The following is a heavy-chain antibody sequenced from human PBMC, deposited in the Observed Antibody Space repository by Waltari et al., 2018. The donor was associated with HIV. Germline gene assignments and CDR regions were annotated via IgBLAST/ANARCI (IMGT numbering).Heavy chain of an antibody. J-gene: IGHJ4*02. CDR3: ARGTSGTYFDY. CDR1: GYTFSNYQ. D-gene: IGHD5-12*01. CDR2: LRHNSGNT. V-gene: IGHV1-8*02. Sequence: QVQLVQSGAEVKKPGASVRVSCKAVGYTFSNYQINWVRQATGQGLEWMGWLRHNSGNTGSAQKFQGRLTMTRDTSTGTAYLEMSALTSDDTGIYFCARGTSGTYFDYWGQGTLVAVSS.